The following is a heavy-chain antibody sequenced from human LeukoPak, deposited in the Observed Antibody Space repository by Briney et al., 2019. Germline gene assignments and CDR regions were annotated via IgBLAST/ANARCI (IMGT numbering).Heavy chain of an antibody. J-gene: IGHJ6*03. CDR3: AREGLPPYYYYYMDV. CDR1: GYSISSGYY. CDR2: IYHSGST. Sequence: SETLSLTCTVSGYSISSGYYWGWIRQPPGKGLEWIGSIYHSGSTYYNPSLKSRVTISVDTSKNQFSLKLSSVTAADTAVYYCAREGLPPYYYYYMDVWGKGTTVTVSS. V-gene: IGHV4-38-2*02.